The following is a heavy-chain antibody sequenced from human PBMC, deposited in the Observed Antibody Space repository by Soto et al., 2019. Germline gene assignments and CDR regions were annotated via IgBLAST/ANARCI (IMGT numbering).Heavy chain of an antibody. J-gene: IGHJ3*02. CDR1: GFSLSTSGVG. CDR2: IYWDDDK. V-gene: IGHV2-5*02. Sequence: SGPTLVNPTQTLTLTCTFSGFSLSTSGVGVGWIRQPPGKALEWLALIYWDDDKRYSPSLKSRLTITKDTSKNQVVLTMTNMDPVDTATYYCAHRPNPRYSSGFDHDAFDIWGQGTMVTVSS. CDR3: AHRPNPRYSSGFDHDAFDI. D-gene: IGHD6-19*01.